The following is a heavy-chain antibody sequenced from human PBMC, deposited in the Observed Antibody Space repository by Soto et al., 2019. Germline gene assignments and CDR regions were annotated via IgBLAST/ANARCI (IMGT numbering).Heavy chain of an antibody. V-gene: IGHV1-69*19. CDR3: AREVQVHTPAFVY. Sequence: QVQLVQSGAEMKKPGSSVKVSCQSSGGTFNTYAMNWVRQAPGQGPEWMGDISPMFGAANYAPKFQGRVTLTADESRGTSYMQLSSLTSDDTALYFCAREVQVHTPAFVYWGQGTLVTVSS. J-gene: IGHJ4*02. CDR2: ISPMFGAA. D-gene: IGHD3-10*01. CDR1: GGTFNTYA.